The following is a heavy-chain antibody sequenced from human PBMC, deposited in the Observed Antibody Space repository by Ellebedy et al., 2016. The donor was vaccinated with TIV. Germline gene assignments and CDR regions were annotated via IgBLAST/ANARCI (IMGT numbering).Heavy chain of an antibody. CDR3: ARDATAGIFGVPYWNWFDP. V-gene: IGHV1-18*01. D-gene: IGHD3-3*01. J-gene: IGHJ5*02. Sequence: AASVKVSCKASGYTFTSYGISWARQAPGQGLEWMGWISAYNGNTNYAQKLQGRVTMTTDTSTSTAYMELRSLRSDDTAVYYCARDATAGIFGVPYWNWFDPWGQGTLVTVSS. CDR1: GYTFTSYG. CDR2: ISAYNGNT.